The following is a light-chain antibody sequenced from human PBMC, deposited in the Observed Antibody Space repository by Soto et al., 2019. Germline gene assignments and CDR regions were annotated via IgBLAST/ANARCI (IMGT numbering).Light chain of an antibody. CDR1: QSVTTNY. CDR3: QQYGSSPRT. J-gene: IGKJ1*01. V-gene: IGKV3-20*01. Sequence: EIVLTQSPGTLSLSPGERATLSCSASQSVTTNYLAWYQQRPGQAPRLLIFGASNRATDVPDRFSGSGSGTDFTLTISRMEPEDFAVYCCQQYGSSPRTFGQGTKVDIK. CDR2: GAS.